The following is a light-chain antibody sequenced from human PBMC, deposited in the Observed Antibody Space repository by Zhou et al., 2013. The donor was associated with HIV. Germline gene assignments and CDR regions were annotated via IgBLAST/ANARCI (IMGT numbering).Light chain of an antibody. CDR1: QAITND. Sequence: EIVMTQSPATLSVSPGERATLSCRASQAITNDVAWYQQKRGQAPRVLLYGAVTRVAGVPARFSGSGSGTEFTLTISSLQTEDFATYFCQQYSVWPPYTFGQGTKLEIK. CDR2: GAV. J-gene: IGKJ2*01. V-gene: IGKV3D-15*01. CDR3: QQYSVWPPYT.